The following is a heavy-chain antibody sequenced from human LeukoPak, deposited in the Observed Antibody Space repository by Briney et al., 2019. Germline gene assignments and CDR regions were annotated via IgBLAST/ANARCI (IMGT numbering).Heavy chain of an antibody. V-gene: IGHV4-59*11. Sequence: PSETLSLTCTVSGGSISSHYWSWFRQPPGKGLEWIGYMYNSGSTNHNPSLKSRVTISVDTSKNQFSLKLSSVTAADTAVYYCARVVDIVGVDYWGQGTLVTVSS. J-gene: IGHJ4*02. CDR2: MYNSGST. CDR1: GGSISSHY. CDR3: ARVVDIVGVDY. D-gene: IGHD5-12*01.